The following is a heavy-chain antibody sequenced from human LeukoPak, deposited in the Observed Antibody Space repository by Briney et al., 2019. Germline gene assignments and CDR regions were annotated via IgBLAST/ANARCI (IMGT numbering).Heavy chain of an antibody. CDR3: ARTTEAHSWRTRYYDYYMDV. Sequence: SETLSLTCAVSGGSISSYYWSWIRQPPGKGLEWICYIYYSGGTNYNPSLKSRVTISVDTSKNQFSLKLSSVTAADTAVYYCARTTEAHSWRTRYYDYYMDVWGKGTTVTVSS. CDR1: GGSISSYY. CDR2: IYYSGGT. J-gene: IGHJ6*03. V-gene: IGHV4-59*01. D-gene: IGHD6-13*01.